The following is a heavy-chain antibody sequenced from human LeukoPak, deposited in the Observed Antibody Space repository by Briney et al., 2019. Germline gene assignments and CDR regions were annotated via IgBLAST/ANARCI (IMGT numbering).Heavy chain of an antibody. CDR3: ARVSLVRGAPDYYFDY. Sequence: SETLSLTCTVSGASISTNYWSWIRQPPGKGLEWIGYIFYTGTTNYNPSLKSRVTMSVDTSKNQFSLKLSSVTAADTAVYYCARVSLVRGAPDYYFDYWGQGTLVTVSS. J-gene: IGHJ4*02. D-gene: IGHD3-10*01. V-gene: IGHV4-59*12. CDR1: GASISTNY. CDR2: IFYTGTT.